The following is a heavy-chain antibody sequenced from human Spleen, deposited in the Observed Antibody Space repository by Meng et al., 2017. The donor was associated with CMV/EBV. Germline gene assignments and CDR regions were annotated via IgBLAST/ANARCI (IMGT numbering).Heavy chain of an antibody. CDR3: ARAFYDFWSGIGY. V-gene: IGHV3-9*01. D-gene: IGHD3-3*01. CDR1: GFTFDDYA. Sequence: SLKISCAASGFTFDDYAMHWVRQAPGKGLEWVSGITWNSDTIDYADSVKGRFTISRDNANSALYLQMDSLRVEDTAVYYCARAFYDFWSGIGYWGQGVLVTVSS. CDR2: ITWNSDTI. J-gene: IGHJ4*02.